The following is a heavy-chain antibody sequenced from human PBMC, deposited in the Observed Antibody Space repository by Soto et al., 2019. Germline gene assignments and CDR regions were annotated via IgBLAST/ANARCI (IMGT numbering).Heavy chain of an antibody. D-gene: IGHD3-10*01. V-gene: IGHV1-46*03. CDR3: ARGASHGSGSYYYYYYYMDV. Sequence: ASVKVSCKASGYTLTSYYMHWVRQAPGQGLEWMGIINPSGGSTSYAQKFQGRVTMTRDTSTSTVYMELSSLRSEDTAVYYCARGASHGSGSYYYYYYYMDVGGKGTTVTVSS. CDR2: INPSGGST. CDR1: GYTLTSYY. J-gene: IGHJ6*03.